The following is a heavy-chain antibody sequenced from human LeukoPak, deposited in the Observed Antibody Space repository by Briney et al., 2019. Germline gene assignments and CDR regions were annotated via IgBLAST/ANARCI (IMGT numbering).Heavy chain of an antibody. Sequence: GGSLRLSCAASGFTFSSYGMSWVRQAPGKGLEWVSAISGSGGSTYYADSVKGRFTISRDNSKNTLYLQMNSLRAEDTAVYYCAKTSRHYDIYSDYWGQGTLVTVSS. D-gene: IGHD3-9*01. CDR1: GFTFSSYG. CDR2: ISGSGGST. J-gene: IGHJ4*02. V-gene: IGHV3-23*01. CDR3: AKTSRHYDIYSDY.